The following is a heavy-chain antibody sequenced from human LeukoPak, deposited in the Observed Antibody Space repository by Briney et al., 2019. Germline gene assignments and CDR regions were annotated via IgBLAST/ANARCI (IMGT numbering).Heavy chain of an antibody. CDR3: AAERFAAMVN. Sequence: ASVKVSCKASGYTFTSYGISWVRQAPGQGLEWMGWISAYNGNTGYAQKFQDRVTITRNTSISTAYMELSSLRSGDTAVYYCAAERFAAMVNWGQGTMVTVSS. J-gene: IGHJ3*01. D-gene: IGHD5-18*01. V-gene: IGHV1-8*03. CDR1: GYTFTSYG. CDR2: ISAYNGNT.